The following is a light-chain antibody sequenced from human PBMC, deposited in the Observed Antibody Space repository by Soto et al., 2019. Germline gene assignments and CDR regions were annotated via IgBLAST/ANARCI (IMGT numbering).Light chain of an antibody. Sequence: IQMTQSPSTLSASVGDRVTITCRASQSISSWLAWYQQKQGKAPKLLIYKASTLESGVPSRFSGSGSGTELTITISSLQPDDFETYYCQQYDKYAWTFGQGTKVDNK. J-gene: IGKJ1*01. CDR1: QSISSW. CDR3: QQYDKYAWT. V-gene: IGKV1-5*03. CDR2: KAS.